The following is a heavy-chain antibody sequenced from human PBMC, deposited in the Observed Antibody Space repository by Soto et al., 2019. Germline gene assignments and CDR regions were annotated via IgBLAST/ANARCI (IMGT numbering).Heavy chain of an antibody. D-gene: IGHD2-2*02. CDR1: GFTFSSYA. Sequence: EVQLLESGGSLVQPGGSLRLSCAASGFTFSSYAMSWVRQAPGKGLEWVSTISGGDGSTYYADSVKGRFTISRDNSKNTLYLQMNSLRADDTAVYYCAKVGGTSHPPIPVDCWGQGTLVTVSS. V-gene: IGHV3-23*01. CDR2: ISGGDGST. J-gene: IGHJ4*02. CDR3: AKVGGTSHPPIPVDC.